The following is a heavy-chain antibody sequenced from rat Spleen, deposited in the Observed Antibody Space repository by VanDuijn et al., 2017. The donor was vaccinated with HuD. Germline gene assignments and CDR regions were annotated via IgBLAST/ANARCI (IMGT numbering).Heavy chain of an antibody. CDR2: ISTGGGNT. CDR1: GFTFSSFA. CDR3: TTRPYYSSLNWFPY. Sequence: EVQLVESDGGLVQPGRSLKLSCAASGFTFSSFAMAWVRQAPTKGLEWVASISTGGGNTYYRDSVKGRFTISRDNAKNTLYLQMDSLRSEDTATYYCTTRPYYSSLNWFPYWGQGTLVTVSS. V-gene: IGHV5S13*01. J-gene: IGHJ3*01. D-gene: IGHD1-2*01.